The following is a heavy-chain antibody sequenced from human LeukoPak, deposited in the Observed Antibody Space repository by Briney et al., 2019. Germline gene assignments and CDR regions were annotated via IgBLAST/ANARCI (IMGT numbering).Heavy chain of an antibody. J-gene: IGHJ5*01. Sequence: PPETLSLTCTVSGCSISSYYWSWIRQPPGKGLEWIGYIYYSGSTNYNPSLKSRVTISVDTSKNQFSLKLSSVTAADTAVYYCARDSPEFDPWGQGTLVTV. D-gene: IGHD1-14*01. CDR1: GCSISSYY. CDR2: IYYSGST. V-gene: IGHV4-59*01. CDR3: ARDSPEFDP.